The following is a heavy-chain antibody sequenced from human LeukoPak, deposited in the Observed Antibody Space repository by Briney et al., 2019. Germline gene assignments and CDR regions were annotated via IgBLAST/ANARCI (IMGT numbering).Heavy chain of an antibody. Sequence: GRSLRLSCAASGFTFSSYGLHWVRQAPGKGLEWVAVISYDGSNKYYADSVKGRFTISRDNSKNTLYLQMNSLRAEDTAVYYCAKLESGGYPNGFDIWGQGTMVTVSS. CDR2: ISYDGSNK. CDR3: AKLESGGYPNGFDI. J-gene: IGHJ3*02. CDR1: GFTFSSYG. V-gene: IGHV3-30*18. D-gene: IGHD3-22*01.